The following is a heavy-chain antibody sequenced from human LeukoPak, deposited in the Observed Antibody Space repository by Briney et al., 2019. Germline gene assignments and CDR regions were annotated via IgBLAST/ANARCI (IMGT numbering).Heavy chain of an antibody. V-gene: IGHV4-38-2*02. CDR2: IYHSGST. D-gene: IGHD6-13*01. Sequence: ASETLSLTCTVSGYSISSDYYWGWIRQPPGKGLEWIGSIYHSGSTYYNPSLKSRVTVSLDTSKNQFSLKLSSVTAADTAVYYCARAYSSSWYFNWFDPWGQGTLVTVSS. CDR1: GYSISSDYY. CDR3: ARAYSSSWYFNWFDP. J-gene: IGHJ5*02.